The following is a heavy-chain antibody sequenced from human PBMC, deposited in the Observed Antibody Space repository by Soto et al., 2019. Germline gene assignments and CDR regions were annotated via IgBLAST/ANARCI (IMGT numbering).Heavy chain of an antibody. Sequence: QVQLQESGPGLVKPSETLSLTCTVSGGSISNYYWSWIRQPPGKGLEWIGYISYGGSTNYNPSLKSRVTISVDASKNQFSLRLSSVTAADTAVYYCASQGYWGQGTLVTVSS. CDR2: ISYGGST. CDR3: ASQGY. CDR1: GGSISNYY. V-gene: IGHV4-59*08. J-gene: IGHJ4*02.